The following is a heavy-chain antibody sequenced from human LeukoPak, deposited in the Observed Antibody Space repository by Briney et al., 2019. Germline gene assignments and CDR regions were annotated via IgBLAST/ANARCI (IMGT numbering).Heavy chain of an antibody. V-gene: IGHV3-64*01. J-gene: IGHJ3*02. CDR2: ISSNGGST. CDR3: ARDGDGDYGAFDI. Sequence: GGSLRLSCAASGFTFSSYAMHWVRQAPGKGLEYVSAISSNGGSTYYANSVKGRFTISRDNFKNTLYLQMGSLRAEDMAVYYCARDGDGDYGAFDIWGQGTMVTVSS. CDR1: GFTFSSYA. D-gene: IGHD4-17*01.